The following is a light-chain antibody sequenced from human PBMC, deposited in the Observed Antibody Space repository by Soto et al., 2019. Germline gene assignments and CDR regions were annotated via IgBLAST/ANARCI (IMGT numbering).Light chain of an antibody. CDR1: SGHSSYA. J-gene: IGLJ3*02. V-gene: IGLV4-69*01. CDR2: LNSDGSH. Sequence: QPVLTQSPSASASLGASVKLTCTLSSGHSSYAIAWHQQQPEKGPRYLMKLNSDGSHSKGDGIPDRFSGSSSGAERYRTIASRQSEDEADYYCQTWGTGIWVFGGGTKLTFL. CDR3: QTWGTGIWV.